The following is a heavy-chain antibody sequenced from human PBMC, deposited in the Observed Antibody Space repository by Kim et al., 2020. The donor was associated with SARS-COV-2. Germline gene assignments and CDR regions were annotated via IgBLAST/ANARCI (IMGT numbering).Heavy chain of an antibody. Sequence: GGSLRLSCTASGFKFGDFTLIWVRQVPGKGLEWVGFIRSNDYGGSTEHAASVEGRFTISRDDSKNTAYLQMDSLKTEDTGLYYCTSRGGYYGSGTTTFDLGGQGTLVTVSS. CDR3: TSRGGYYGSGTTTFDL. J-gene: IGHJ4*02. V-gene: IGHV3-49*04. CDR1: GFKFGDFT. D-gene: IGHD3-10*01. CDR2: IRSNDYGGST.